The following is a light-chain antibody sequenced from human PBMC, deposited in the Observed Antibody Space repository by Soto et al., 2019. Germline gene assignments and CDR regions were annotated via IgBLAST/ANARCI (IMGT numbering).Light chain of an antibody. CDR1: QGISNE. Sequence: DIQMTQSPSSLSASAGDRGTITCQASQGISNELNWYQQIPGKGPKLLIYGASNLQTGVPSRFSGSRSGSSDFTFTISALQPEDVATYYCQQYTPLPYTFGGGTKVEI. V-gene: IGKV1-33*01. CDR2: GAS. J-gene: IGKJ4*01. CDR3: QQYTPLPYT.